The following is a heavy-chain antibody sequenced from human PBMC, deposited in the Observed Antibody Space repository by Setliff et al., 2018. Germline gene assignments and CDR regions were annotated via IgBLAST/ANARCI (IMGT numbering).Heavy chain of an antibody. CDR3: ARDRRIVGARHAFDI. CDR2: IDQSGIT. J-gene: IGHJ3*02. V-gene: IGHV4-34*01. Sequence: SETLSLTCAVYGGSFSGYYWSWIRQPPGKGPEWIGEIDQSGITNCNPSLKSRVTISVDTSKNQFSLKLSSVTAADTAVYYCARDRRIVGARHAFDIWGQGTMVTVSS. D-gene: IGHD1-26*01. CDR1: GGSFSGYY.